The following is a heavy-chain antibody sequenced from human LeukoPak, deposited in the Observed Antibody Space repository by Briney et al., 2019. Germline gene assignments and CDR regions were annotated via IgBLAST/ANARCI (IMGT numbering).Heavy chain of an antibody. D-gene: IGHD3-3*01. CDR1: GYTFTGYY. Sequence: ASVKVSCKASGYTFTGYYMHWVRQAPGQGLEWMGWINPNSGGTNYAQKFQGWVTMTRDTSISTAYMELSRLRSDDTAVYYCAKDGYDFWSGYPRYYYGMDVWGQGTTVTVSS. V-gene: IGHV1-2*04. J-gene: IGHJ6*02. CDR2: INPNSGGT. CDR3: AKDGYDFWSGYPRYYYGMDV.